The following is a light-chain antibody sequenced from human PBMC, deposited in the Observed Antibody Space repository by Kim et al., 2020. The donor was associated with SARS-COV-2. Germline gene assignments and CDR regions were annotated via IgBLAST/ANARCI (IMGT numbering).Light chain of an antibody. CDR2: GQN. J-gene: IGLJ2*01. CDR1: NLRTYY. CDR3: KSRDSSGNLLD. V-gene: IGLV3-19*01. Sequence: SSELTQDPAVSVALGQTVKITCQGDNLRTYYANWYQQKPGQAPVLVMFGQNNRPSGIPDRFSGSSSGNTASLTITGAQAEAEADYYCKSRDSSGNLLDFG.